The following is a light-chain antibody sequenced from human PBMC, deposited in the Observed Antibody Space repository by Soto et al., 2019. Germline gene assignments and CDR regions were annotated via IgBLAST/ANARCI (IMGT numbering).Light chain of an antibody. CDR3: QQSHSNPLT. Sequence: DLQMTQSPSSLSASVGERVTITCRASQSISRNLNWYQEKSGKAPKLLMYAASSLQSGVPSRFSGSGSGTDFTLSISSLQPEDFATYYCQQSHSNPLTFGGGTKVEIK. J-gene: IGKJ4*01. CDR1: QSISRN. CDR2: AAS. V-gene: IGKV1-39*01.